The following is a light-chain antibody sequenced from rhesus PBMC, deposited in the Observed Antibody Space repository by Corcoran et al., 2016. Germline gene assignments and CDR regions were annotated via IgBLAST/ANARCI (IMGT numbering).Light chain of an antibody. J-gene: IGKJ4*01. CDR2: AAS. CDR3: QQHNSNPPT. V-gene: IGKV1-33*02. Sequence: DIQMTQSPSSLSASVGDRVTITCQASQGISNWLAWSQQKPGKAPKLLIYAASSLQSGVPSRFSGSGSGTEFTLTISSLQPEDFATYYCQQHNSNPPTFGGGTKVEIK. CDR1: QGISNW.